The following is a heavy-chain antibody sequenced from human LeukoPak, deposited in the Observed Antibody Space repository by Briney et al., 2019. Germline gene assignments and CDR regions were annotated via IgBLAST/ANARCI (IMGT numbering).Heavy chain of an antibody. J-gene: IGHJ6*02. Sequence: AGGSLRLSCAASGFTFSSYAMSWVRQAPGKGLEWVSAISGSGGSTYYADSVKGRFTISRDNSKNTLYLQMNSLRAEDTAVYYCAKGLAAALYYYYGMDVWGQGTTVTVSS. CDR3: AKGLAAALYYYYGMDV. CDR1: GFTFSSYA. V-gene: IGHV3-23*01. CDR2: ISGSGGST. D-gene: IGHD6-13*01.